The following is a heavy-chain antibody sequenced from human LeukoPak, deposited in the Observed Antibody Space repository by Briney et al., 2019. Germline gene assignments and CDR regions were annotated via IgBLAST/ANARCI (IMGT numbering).Heavy chain of an antibody. CDR3: ARRSGYSYWHMDV. CDR2: INHSGST. D-gene: IGHD5-18*01. CDR1: GSSINSDYY. J-gene: IGHJ6*03. V-gene: IGHV4-34*01. Sequence: SETLSLTCTAYGSSINSDYYWSWIRQPPGKGLEWIGEINHSGSTNYNPSLKSRVTISVDTSKNQFSLKLSSVTAADTAVYYCARRSGYSYWHMDVWGKGTTVTVSS.